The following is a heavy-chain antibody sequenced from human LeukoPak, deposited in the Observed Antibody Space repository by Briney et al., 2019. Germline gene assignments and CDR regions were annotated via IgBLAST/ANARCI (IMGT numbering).Heavy chain of an antibody. V-gene: IGHV4-39*06. J-gene: IGHJ4*02. CDR2: LSSSGST. CDR1: GGSINKATYY. Sequence: SETLSLTCTVSGGSINKATYYWGWVRQPPGKGLEWIGSLSSSGSTYYNPSLKGRVTSSLDTSKNQFPLKLSSVTAADTAVYYCARDYVVDSTLVAFFDYWGQGMLVTVSS. D-gene: IGHD2-8*02. CDR3: ARDYVVDSTLVAFFDY.